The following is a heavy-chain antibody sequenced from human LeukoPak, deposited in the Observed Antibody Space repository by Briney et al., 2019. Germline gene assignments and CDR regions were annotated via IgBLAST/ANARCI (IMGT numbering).Heavy chain of an antibody. D-gene: IGHD1-26*01. Sequence: PSETLYLTCTVSGGSISSSSYYWGWIRQPPGKGLEWIGSIYYSGSTYYNPSLKSRVTISVDTSKNQFSLKLSSVTAADTAVYYCARHEGATEMDAFDIWGQGTMVTVSS. CDR1: GGSISSSSYY. CDR3: ARHEGATEMDAFDI. V-gene: IGHV4-39*01. J-gene: IGHJ3*02. CDR2: IYYSGST.